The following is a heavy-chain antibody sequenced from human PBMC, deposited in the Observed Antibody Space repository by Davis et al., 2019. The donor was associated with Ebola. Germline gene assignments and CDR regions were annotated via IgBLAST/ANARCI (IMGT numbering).Heavy chain of an antibody. CDR2: VDPKAGKT. CDR1: GYTFSDYY. V-gene: IGHV1-69-2*01. Sequence: ASVKVSCKASGYTFSDYYMHWIQGAPGKGLEWVGLVDPKAGKTVYAEKFQDRVTITADKSTDMVYMELSSLTYEDTAVYFCATLDILTAYVPYAMDVWGQGTTVTVS. J-gene: IGHJ6*02. CDR3: ATLDILTAYVPYAMDV. D-gene: IGHD3-9*01.